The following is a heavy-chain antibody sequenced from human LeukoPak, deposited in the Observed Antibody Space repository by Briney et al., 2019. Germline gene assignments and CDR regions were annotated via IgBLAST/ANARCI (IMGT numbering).Heavy chain of an antibody. V-gene: IGHV3-7*01. CDR2: IKQDGSEK. CDR3: ARDLGGQWPVQGYEGY. J-gene: IGHJ4*02. Sequence: GGSLRLSCAASGFTFSSYWMSWVRQAPGKGLEWVANIKQDGSEKYYVDSVKGRFTISRDNAKNSLYLQMNSLRAEDTAVYYCARDLGGQWPVQGYEGYWGQGTLVTVSS. CDR1: GFTFSSYW. D-gene: IGHD6-19*01.